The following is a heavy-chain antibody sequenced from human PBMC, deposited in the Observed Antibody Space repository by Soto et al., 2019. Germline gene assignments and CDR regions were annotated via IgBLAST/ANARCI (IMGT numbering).Heavy chain of an antibody. V-gene: IGHV3-23*01. Sequence: EVQLLESGGGLVQPGGSLSLSCAASAFTFNNYAMSWVRQAPGKGLEWVSGIGGSGRTTYYADYVKGRFTISRDNSNTTLFLQMNSLRAEDTAVYSCAKSRYSDSSGDFYDYWGQGTLVTVSS. CDR1: AFTFNNYA. D-gene: IGHD3-22*01. CDR2: IGGSGRTT. CDR3: AKSRYSDSSGDFYDY. J-gene: IGHJ4*02.